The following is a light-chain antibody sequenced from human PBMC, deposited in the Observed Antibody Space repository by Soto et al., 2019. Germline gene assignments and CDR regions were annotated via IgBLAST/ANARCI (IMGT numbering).Light chain of an antibody. CDR2: DVS. Sequence: QSALTQPASVSGSPGQSITISCTGTSSDVGGYNYVSWYQQHPGKAPKLMIYDVSNRPSGVSNRFSASKSGNTASLTISGLQAEDEADYYCSSYRGRNTLLFGGGTKLTVL. J-gene: IGLJ2*01. CDR3: SSYRGRNTLL. CDR1: SSDVGGYNY. V-gene: IGLV2-14*03.